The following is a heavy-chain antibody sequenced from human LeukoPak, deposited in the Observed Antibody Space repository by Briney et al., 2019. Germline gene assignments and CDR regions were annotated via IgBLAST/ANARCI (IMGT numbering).Heavy chain of an antibody. J-gene: IGHJ4*02. CDR3: AKDPYIVVVTAIPGGYFDY. D-gene: IGHD2-21*02. CDR2: ISGSGGST. Sequence: PGGSLRLSCAASGFTFSSYAMSWVRQAPGRGREGVSAISGSGGSTYYADSVKGRFTISRDNSKNTLYLQMNSLRAEDTAVYYCAKDPYIVVVTAIPGGYFDYWGQGTLVTVSS. V-gene: IGHV3-23*01. CDR1: GFTFSSYA.